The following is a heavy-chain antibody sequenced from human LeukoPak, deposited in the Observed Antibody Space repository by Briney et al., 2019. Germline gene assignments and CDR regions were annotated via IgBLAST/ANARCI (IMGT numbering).Heavy chain of an antibody. Sequence: GGSLRLSCAASGFTFSSYSMNWVRQAPGKGLEWVANIKQDGSEKNYVDSVKGRFTISRDNAKNVVYLQMNSLRAEDTAVYYCARDFGLVTGTWGQGILVIVSS. V-gene: IGHV3-7*01. D-gene: IGHD2-21*02. CDR2: IKQDGSEK. CDR3: ARDFGLVTGT. CDR1: GFTFSSYS. J-gene: IGHJ5*02.